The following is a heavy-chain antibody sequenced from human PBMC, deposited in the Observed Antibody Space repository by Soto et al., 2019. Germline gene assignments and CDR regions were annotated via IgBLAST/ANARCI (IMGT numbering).Heavy chain of an antibody. D-gene: IGHD2-2*01. J-gene: IGHJ6*02. V-gene: IGHV4-61*01. CDR3: ARFVRSCSATTCSTRADV. CDR1: GGFVNSDTHS. Sequence: SETLSLTCTVSGGFVNSDTHSWSWIRQTPGKRLEWIGFIYSGGSTKNPSLRSRVTMSVDTSKNQFSLKLRSVIVADTAVYHCARFVRSCSATTCSTRADVWGQGITITVSS. CDR2: IYSGGST.